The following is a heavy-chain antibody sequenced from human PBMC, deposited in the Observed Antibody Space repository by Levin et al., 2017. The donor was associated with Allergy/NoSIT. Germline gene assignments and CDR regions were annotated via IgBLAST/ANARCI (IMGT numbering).Heavy chain of an antibody. CDR2: ISWNSGSI. CDR3: AKDSSSSGWWYYYGMDV. V-gene: IGHV3-9*01. Sequence: SLKISCAASGFTFDDYAMHWVRQAPGKGLEWVSGISWNSGSIGYADSVKGRFTISRDNAKNSLYLQMNSLRAEDTALYYCAKDSSSSGWWYYYGMDVWGQGTTVTVSS. CDR1: GFTFDDYA. D-gene: IGHD6-19*01. J-gene: IGHJ6*02.